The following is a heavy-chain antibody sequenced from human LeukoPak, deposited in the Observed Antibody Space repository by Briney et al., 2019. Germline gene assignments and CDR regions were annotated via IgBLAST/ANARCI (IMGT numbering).Heavy chain of an antibody. D-gene: IGHD1-26*01. J-gene: IGHJ4*02. CDR1: GYTFTGYY. CDR3: ARSGSYYRMFDY. V-gene: IGHV1-2*02. Sequence: ASVKVSCKASGYTFTGYYMHWVRQAPGQGLEWMGWINPNSGGTNYAQKFLGRVTMTRDTSISTAYMELSRLRSDDTAVYYCARSGSYYRMFDYWGQGTLVTVSS. CDR2: INPNSGGT.